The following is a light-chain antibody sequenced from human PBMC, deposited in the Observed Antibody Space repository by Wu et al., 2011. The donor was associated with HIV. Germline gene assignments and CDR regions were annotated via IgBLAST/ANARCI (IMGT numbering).Light chain of an antibody. V-gene: IGKV3-20*01. CDR3: QQYGSSPQVT. Sequence: VSSSYLAWYQQKPGPRLPRLLIYGASSRATGIPDRFSGSGSGTDFTLTISRLEPEDFAVYFCQQYGSSPQVTFGGGTKVEIK. CDR2: GAS. J-gene: IGKJ4*01. CDR1: VSSSY.